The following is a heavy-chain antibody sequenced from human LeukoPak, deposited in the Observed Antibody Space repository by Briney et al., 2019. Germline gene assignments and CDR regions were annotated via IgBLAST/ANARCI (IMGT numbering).Heavy chain of an antibody. J-gene: IGHJ5*02. CDR1: GYSISSGYY. Sequence: PSETLSLTCTVSGYSISSGYYWGWIRQPPGKRLEWIGSIYHSGSTYYNPSLKSRVTISVDTSKNQFSLKLSSVTAADTAVYYCATSEGWANWFDPWGQGTLVTVSS. CDR3: ATSEGWANWFDP. D-gene: IGHD6-19*01. CDR2: IYHSGST. V-gene: IGHV4-38-2*02.